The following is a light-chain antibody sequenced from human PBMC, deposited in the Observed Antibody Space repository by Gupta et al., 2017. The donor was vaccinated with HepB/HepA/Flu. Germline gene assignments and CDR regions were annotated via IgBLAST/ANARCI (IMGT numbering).Light chain of an antibody. CDR1: QSISSW. J-gene: IGKJ3*01. Sequence: DIQMTQSPSTLSASVGDRVTITCRASQSISSWLAWYQQKPGKAPKLLIYKASSLESGVPSRFSGSGSGTEFTLTISSLQPDDFATYYCQQYNSYSAFGPGTKVEIK. CDR3: QQYNSYSA. V-gene: IGKV1-5*03. CDR2: KAS.